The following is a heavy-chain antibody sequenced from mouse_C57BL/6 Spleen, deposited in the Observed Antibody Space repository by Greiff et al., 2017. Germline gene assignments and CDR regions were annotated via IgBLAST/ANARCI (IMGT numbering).Heavy chain of an antibody. Sequence: DVMLVESGGDLVKPGGSLKLSCAASGFTFSSYGMSWVRQTPDKRLEWVATISSGGSYTYYPDSVKGRFTISRDNAKNTLYLQMSSLKSEDTAMYYCARHRDYGSSYYYAMDYWGQGTSVTVSS. D-gene: IGHD1-1*01. V-gene: IGHV5-6*02. CDR3: ARHRDYGSSYYYAMDY. J-gene: IGHJ4*01. CDR1: GFTFSSYG. CDR2: ISSGGSYT.